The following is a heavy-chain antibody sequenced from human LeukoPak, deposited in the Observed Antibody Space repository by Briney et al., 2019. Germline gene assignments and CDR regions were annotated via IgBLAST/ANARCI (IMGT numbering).Heavy chain of an antibody. D-gene: IGHD3-16*01. CDR3: AKWPEGAMDYFDY. CDR1: GFTFSSSA. V-gene: IGHV3-23*01. CDR2: ISGDGTRT. Sequence: GGSLRLSCAASGFTFSSSAMSWVRQVPVKGLEWVSAISGDGTRTYYADSVKGRFTISRDNSKNTLYLEMSSLRVEDTAIYYCAKWPEGAMDYFDYWGQGTLVTVSS. J-gene: IGHJ4*02.